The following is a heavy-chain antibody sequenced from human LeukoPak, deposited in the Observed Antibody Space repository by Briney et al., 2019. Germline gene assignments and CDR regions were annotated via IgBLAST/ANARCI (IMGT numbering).Heavy chain of an antibody. CDR3: ARDPDGDYDLDY. CDR2: INSDGSST. Sequence: GGSLRLSCTASGFTFRRDAVQWVRQAPGKGLVWVSRINSDGSSTSYADSVKGRFTISRDNAKNTLYLQMNSLRAEDTAVYYCARDPDGDYDLDYWGQGTLVTVSS. CDR1: GFTFRRDA. V-gene: IGHV3-74*01. J-gene: IGHJ4*02. D-gene: IGHD4-17*01.